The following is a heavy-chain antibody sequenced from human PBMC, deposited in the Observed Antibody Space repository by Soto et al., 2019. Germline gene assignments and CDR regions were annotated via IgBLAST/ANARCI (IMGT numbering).Heavy chain of an antibody. CDR2: IYYSGST. D-gene: IGHD5-12*01. J-gene: IGHJ5*02. V-gene: IGHV4-30-4*01. CDR1: GGSISSGDYY. CDR3: ARAGLATMYRGNNWVDP. Sequence: SETLSLTCTVSGGSISSGDYYWSWIRQPPGKVLEWIGYIYYSGSTYYNPSLKSRVTISVDTSKNQFSLNLSSVTAADTAMYYCARAGLATMYRGNNWVDPWGKGSPVTVSS.